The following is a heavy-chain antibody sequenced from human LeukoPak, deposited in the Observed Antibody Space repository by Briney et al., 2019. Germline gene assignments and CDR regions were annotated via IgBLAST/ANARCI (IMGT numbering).Heavy chain of an antibody. V-gene: IGHV3-33*01. Sequence: GGSLRLSCAASGFTFSHYGMHWVRQAPGKGLEWVAVIWYDGSNEYYADSVKGRFTISRDNSKNTLYLQTNSLRAEDTAVYYCARNNNYGTSGYTFDDWGQGTLVTVSS. CDR3: ARNNNYGTSGYTFDD. J-gene: IGHJ4*02. CDR1: GFTFSHYG. CDR2: IWYDGSNE. D-gene: IGHD3-22*01.